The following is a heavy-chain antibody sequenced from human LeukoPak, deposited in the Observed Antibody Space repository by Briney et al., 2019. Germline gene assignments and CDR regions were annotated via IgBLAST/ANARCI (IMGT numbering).Heavy chain of an antibody. CDR3: AYNNWNAGNFLALDS. V-gene: IGHV1-24*01. D-gene: IGHD1-20*01. J-gene: IGHJ4*02. CDR2: VDPEDGET. Sequence: ASVKVSCKVSGYTLTELSMHWVRQAPGKGLEWMGGVDPEDGETIYAQKFQGRVTMTEDTSTDTADIELSSLSSEDTAVYYCAYNNWNAGNFLALDSWVQGTLVMVSS. CDR1: GYTLTELS.